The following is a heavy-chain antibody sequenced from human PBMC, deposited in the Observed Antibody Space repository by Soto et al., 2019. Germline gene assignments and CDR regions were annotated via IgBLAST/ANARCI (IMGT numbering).Heavy chain of an antibody. CDR2: ISPNSGGT. Sequence: QVQLVQSGAEVKKPGASVKVSCKASGYTFTGYYMHWVRQAPGQGLEWMGWISPNSGGTSYAQKFQGRVTMTRDTSISTAYMELSRLRSDDTAVYYCARARFPSKYSSGGNNWFDPWGQGTLVTVSS. CDR3: ARARFPSKYSSGGNNWFDP. D-gene: IGHD6-19*01. J-gene: IGHJ5*02. V-gene: IGHV1-2*02. CDR1: GYTFTGYY.